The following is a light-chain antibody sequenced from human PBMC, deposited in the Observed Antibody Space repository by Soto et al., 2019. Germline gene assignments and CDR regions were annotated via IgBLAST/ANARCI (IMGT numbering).Light chain of an antibody. CDR2: DVN. J-gene: IGLJ1*01. Sequence: QSALTQPPSVSGSPGQSVTISCTGTSSDIGAYNRVSWYQQSPGAAPRLMICDVNNRPSGVPERFSGSKSGNTASLTIFGLQAEDEADYYCNSFTTSDTYVFGPGTKLTFL. CDR3: NSFTTSDTYV. V-gene: IGLV2-18*02. CDR1: SSDIGAYNR.